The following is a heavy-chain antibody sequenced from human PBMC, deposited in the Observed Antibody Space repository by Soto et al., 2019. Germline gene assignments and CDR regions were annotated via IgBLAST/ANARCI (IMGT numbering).Heavy chain of an antibody. CDR3: ARGFGYSSGWYAGYYYYGMDV. D-gene: IGHD6-19*01. J-gene: IGHJ6*02. V-gene: IGHV1-8*01. CDR1: GYTFTSYD. CDR2: MNPNSGNT. Sequence: ASVKVSCKASGYTFTSYDINWVRQATGQGLEWMGWMNPNSGNTGYAQKFQGRVTMTRNTSISTAYMELSSLRSEDTAVYYCARGFGYSSGWYAGYYYYGMDVWGQGTTVTVYS.